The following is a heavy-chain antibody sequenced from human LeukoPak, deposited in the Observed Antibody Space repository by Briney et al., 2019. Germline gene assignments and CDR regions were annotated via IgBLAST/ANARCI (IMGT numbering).Heavy chain of an antibody. V-gene: IGHV3-21*01. CDR2: IRFTGSYI. J-gene: IGHJ4*02. D-gene: IGHD5-24*01. CDR1: GFTFSHYS. CDR3: TRAGPRRDGYNGDY. Sequence: GALRLSCVASGFTFSHYSMNWVRQAPGKGLEWVSSIRFTGSYIYYADSVKGRFTISRDDAKNLLSLQMISLRAEDTAVYYCTRAGPRRDGYNGDYWGQGTLVTVSS.